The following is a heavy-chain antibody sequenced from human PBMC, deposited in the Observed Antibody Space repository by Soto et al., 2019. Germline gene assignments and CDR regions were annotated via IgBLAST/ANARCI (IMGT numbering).Heavy chain of an antibody. J-gene: IGHJ6*02. Sequence: GASVKVSCKASGGTFSSYAISWVRQAPGQGLEWMGGIIPIFGTANYAQKFQGRVTITADESTSTAYMELSSLRSEDTAVYYCARTSRVDSYYYYYGMDVWGQGTTVTVSS. CDR2: IIPIFGTA. D-gene: IGHD5-12*01. V-gene: IGHV1-69*13. CDR3: ARTSRVDSYYYYYGMDV. CDR1: GGTFSSYA.